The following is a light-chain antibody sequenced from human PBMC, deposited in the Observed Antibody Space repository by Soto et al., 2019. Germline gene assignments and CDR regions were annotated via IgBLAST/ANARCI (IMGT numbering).Light chain of an antibody. J-gene: IGLJ3*02. V-gene: IGLV2-11*01. CDR2: DVS. CDR1: SSDVGAYNY. Sequence: QSALTQPRSVSGSPGQSVTISCTGTSSDVGAYNYVSWYQQHPGKVPKLIIFDVSKRPSGVPDRFSGSKSGTTASLTISGLQAGDEADYYCCSHAGSFTLVFGGGTKLTVL. CDR3: CSHAGSFTLV.